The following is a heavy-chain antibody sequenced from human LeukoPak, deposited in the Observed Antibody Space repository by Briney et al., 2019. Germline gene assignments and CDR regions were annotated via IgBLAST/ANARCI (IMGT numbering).Heavy chain of an antibody. CDR3: ASSRIDYGDYDLDA. CDR2: VWYDGSNK. CDR1: GFTFSSYG. J-gene: IGHJ5*02. V-gene: IGHV3-33*01. Sequence: GGTLRLSCAASGFTFSSYGMHWVRQAPGKGLEWVSVVWYDGSNKYYADSVKGRFTISRDNSKNTLYLNMNSLRAEDTAVYYCASSRIDYGDYDLDAWGQGTLVTVSS. D-gene: IGHD4-17*01.